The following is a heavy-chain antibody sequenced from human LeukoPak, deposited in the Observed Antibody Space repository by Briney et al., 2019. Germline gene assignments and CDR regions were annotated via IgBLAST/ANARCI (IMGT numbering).Heavy chain of an antibody. J-gene: IGHJ3*02. V-gene: IGHV1-8*03. CDR1: GYTFTSYD. D-gene: IGHD1-26*01. Sequence: ASVKVSCKASGYTFTSYDINWVRQATGQGLEWMGWMNPNSGNTGYAQKFQGRVTITRNTSISTAYMGLSSLRSEDTAVYYCARGLRDSGSSLDAFDIWGQGTMVTVSS. CDR3: ARGLRDSGSSLDAFDI. CDR2: MNPNSGNT.